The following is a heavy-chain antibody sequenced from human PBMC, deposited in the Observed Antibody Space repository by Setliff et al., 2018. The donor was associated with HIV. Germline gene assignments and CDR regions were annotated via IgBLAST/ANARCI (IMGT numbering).Heavy chain of an antibody. V-gene: IGHV4-34*01. CDR3: ARGVGSYYD. J-gene: IGHJ4*02. CDR2: INHSGST. CDR1: GGSFSGYY. Sequence: SETLSLTCAVYGGSFSGYYWSWIRQPPGKGLEWIGEINHSGSTNYNPSLKSRVTISVDASKNQFSLKLSSVTAADTAVYYCARGVGSYYDWGQGTLVTVSS. D-gene: IGHD1-26*01.